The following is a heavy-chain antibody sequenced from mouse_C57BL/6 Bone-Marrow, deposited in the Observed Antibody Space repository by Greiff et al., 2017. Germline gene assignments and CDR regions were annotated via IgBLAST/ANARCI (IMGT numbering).Heavy chain of an antibody. CDR1: GYAFSSSW. CDR3: ASKGPYYSNPDY. Sequence: VQLQESGPELVKPGASVKISCKASGYAFSSSWMNWVKQRPGKGLEWIGRIYPGDGDTNYNGKFKGTATLTADKSSSTAYMQLSSLTSEDSAVYFCASKGPYYSNPDYWGQGTTRTVSS. V-gene: IGHV1-82*01. CDR2: IYPGDGDT. D-gene: IGHD2-5*01. J-gene: IGHJ2*01.